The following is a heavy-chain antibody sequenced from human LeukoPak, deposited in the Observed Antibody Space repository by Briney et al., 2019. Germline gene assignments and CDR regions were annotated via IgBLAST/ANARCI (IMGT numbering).Heavy chain of an antibody. CDR2: IYYSGST. CDR3: ARPRLPAEGDYVDAFDI. J-gene: IGHJ3*02. Sequence: SETLSLTCTVSGGSISSSSYYWSWIRQPPGKGLEWIGYIYYSGSTNYNPSLKSRVTISVDTSKNQFSLKLSSVTAADTAVYYCARPRLPAEGDYVDAFDIWGQGTMVTVSS. V-gene: IGHV4-61*05. CDR1: GGSISSSSYY. D-gene: IGHD4-17*01.